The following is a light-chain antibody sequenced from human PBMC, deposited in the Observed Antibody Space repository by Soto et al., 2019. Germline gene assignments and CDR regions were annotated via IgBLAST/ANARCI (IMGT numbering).Light chain of an antibody. CDR3: SSYTTSTTLV. J-gene: IGLJ2*01. V-gene: IGLV2-14*03. CDR2: DVG. CDR1: TSDIGAYNY. Sequence: QSALTQPASVSGSPGQSITISCTGTTSDIGAYNYVSWYQQYPGKAPKLMIYDVGSRPSGVSSRFSASKSGNTASLTISGLQAEDEADYYCSSYTTSTTLVFGGGTKLTVL.